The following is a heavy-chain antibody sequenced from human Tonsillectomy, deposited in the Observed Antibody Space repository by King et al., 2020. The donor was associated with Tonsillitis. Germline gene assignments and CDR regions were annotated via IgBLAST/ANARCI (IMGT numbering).Heavy chain of an antibody. D-gene: IGHD1-7*01. V-gene: IGHV3-21*01. CDR3: VSNRPNPGTFFGNFDY. Sequence: VQLVESGGGLVKPGGSLRLSCAASGISFSSYSMNWVRQAPGKGPEWVSSISNSGSYIQYADSVKGRFAISRDNARNSVYLQMNSLRAEDTAVYYCVSNRPNPGTFFGNFDYWGQGTLVTVSS. CDR2: ISNSGSYI. J-gene: IGHJ4*02. CDR1: GISFSSYS.